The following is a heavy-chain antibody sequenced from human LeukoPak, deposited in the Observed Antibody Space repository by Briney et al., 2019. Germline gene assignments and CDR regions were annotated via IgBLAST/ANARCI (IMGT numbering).Heavy chain of an antibody. CDR1: GFTFDDYA. J-gene: IGHJ4*02. D-gene: IGHD5-18*01. CDR3: ASLRGYSYGPLDY. Sequence: GGSLRLSCAASGFTFDDYAMHWARQAPGKGLVWVSRINTDGSSTSYADSVKGRFTISRDNAKNTLYLQMNSLRAEDTAVYYCASLRGYSYGPLDYWGQGTLVTVSS. V-gene: IGHV3-74*01. CDR2: INTDGSST.